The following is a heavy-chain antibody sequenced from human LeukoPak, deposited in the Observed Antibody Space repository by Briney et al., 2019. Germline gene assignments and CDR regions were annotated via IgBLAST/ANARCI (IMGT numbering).Heavy chain of an antibody. CDR3: ARASESAEFDY. CDR1: GFTFGSYA. Sequence: GGSLRLSCAASGFTFGSYAMHWVRQAPGKGLEWVAVISYDGSNKYYADSVKGRFTISRDNSKNTLYLQMNSLRAEDTAVYYCARASESAEFDYWGQGTLVTVSS. CDR2: ISYDGSNK. J-gene: IGHJ4*02. V-gene: IGHV3-30-3*01.